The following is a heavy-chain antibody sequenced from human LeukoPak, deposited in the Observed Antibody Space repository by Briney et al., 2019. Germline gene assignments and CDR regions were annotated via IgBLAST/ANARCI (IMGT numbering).Heavy chain of an antibody. Sequence: SETLSLTCAVYGGSFSGYYWSWIRQPPGKGLEWIGEINHSGSTNYNPSLKSRVTISVDTSKNQFSLKLSSVTAADTAVYYCARETGPQAYYYYYMDVWGKGTTVTVSS. J-gene: IGHJ6*03. CDR1: GGSFSGYY. V-gene: IGHV4-34*01. CDR2: INHSGST. CDR3: ARETGPQAYYYYYMDV.